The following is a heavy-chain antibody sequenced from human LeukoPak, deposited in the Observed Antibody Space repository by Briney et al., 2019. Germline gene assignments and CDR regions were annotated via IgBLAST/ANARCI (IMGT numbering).Heavy chain of an antibody. Sequence: SETLSLTCTVSGGSISSYYWSWIRQPPGKGLEWIGYIYYSGSTNYNPSLKSRVTISVDTSKNQFSLKLSSVTAADTAVYYCARHRAMVVPDLWYFGYWGQGTLVTVSS. CDR1: GGSISSYY. D-gene: IGHD2-15*01. CDR3: ARHRAMVVPDLWYFGY. V-gene: IGHV4-59*08. CDR2: IYYSGST. J-gene: IGHJ4*02.